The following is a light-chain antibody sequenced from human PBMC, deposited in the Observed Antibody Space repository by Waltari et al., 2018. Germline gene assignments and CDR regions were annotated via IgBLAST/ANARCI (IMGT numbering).Light chain of an antibody. CDR3: SSYTSSSTEV. CDR1: SSDVVGYNY. Sequence: QSALTQPASVSGSPGQSITISCTGTSSDVVGYNYVSWYQQHPGKAPKPMIYDVSNRPSGVSNRFSGSKSGNTASLTISGLQAEDEADYYCSSYTSSSTEVFGGGTKLTVL. V-gene: IGLV2-14*03. CDR2: DVS. J-gene: IGLJ2*01.